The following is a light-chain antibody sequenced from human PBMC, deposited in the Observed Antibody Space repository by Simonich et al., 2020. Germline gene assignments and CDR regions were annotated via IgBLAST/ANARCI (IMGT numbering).Light chain of an antibody. J-gene: IGLJ3*02. CDR1: SSVVGGYNY. CDR3: SSYTSSSTLV. CDR2: DVS. V-gene: IGLV2-14*01. Sequence: QSALTQPASVSGSPGQSITISCTGTSSVVGGYNYVFWYQQHPGKAPKLMIYDVSKRPSGVSIRFSGSKSGNTASLTISGLQAEDEADYYCSSYTSSSTLVFGGGTKLTVL.